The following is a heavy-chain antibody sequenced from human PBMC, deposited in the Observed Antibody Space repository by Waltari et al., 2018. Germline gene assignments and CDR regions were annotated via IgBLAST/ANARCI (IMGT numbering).Heavy chain of an antibody. CDR1: GGSISSGSYY. V-gene: IGHV4-61*09. CDR2: IYTSGST. CDR3: ASDLVGTSTFDI. Sequence: QVQLQESGPGLVKPSQTLSLTCTVSGGSISSGSYYWRWIRQPAGKGLEWIGYIYTSGSTNYNPSLKSRVTISVDTSKNQFSLKLSSVTAADTAVYYCASDLVGTSTFDIWGQGTMVTVSS. J-gene: IGHJ3*02. D-gene: IGHD2-21*01.